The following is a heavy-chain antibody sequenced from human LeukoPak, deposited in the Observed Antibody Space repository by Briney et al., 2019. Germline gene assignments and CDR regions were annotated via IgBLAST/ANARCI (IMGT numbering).Heavy chain of an antibody. CDR3: ARKNGGSRYYYYYGMDV. J-gene: IGHJ6*02. CDR2: INHSGST. V-gene: IGHV4-34*01. CDR1: GGSFSGYY. D-gene: IGHD2-8*01. Sequence: PSETLSLTCAVYGGSFSGYYWSWIRQPPGKGLEWIGEINHSGSTNYNPSLKSRVTISVDTSKNQLSLKLSSVTAADTAVYYCARKNGGSRYYYYYGMDVWGQGTTVTVSS.